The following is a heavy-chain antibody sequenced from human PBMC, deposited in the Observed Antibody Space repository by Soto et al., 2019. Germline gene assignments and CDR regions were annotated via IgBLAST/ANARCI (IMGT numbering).Heavy chain of an antibody. CDR2: MNPNSGNT. V-gene: IGHV1-8*01. D-gene: IGHD3-22*01. Sequence: ASVKVSCKASGYTLTSYDINWVRQATGQGLEWMGWMNPNSGNTGYAQKFQGRVTMTRNTSISTAYMELSSLRSEDTAVYYCATAVGYYDEYYFDYWGQGTLVTVSS. CDR1: GYTLTSYD. J-gene: IGHJ4*02. CDR3: ATAVGYYDEYYFDY.